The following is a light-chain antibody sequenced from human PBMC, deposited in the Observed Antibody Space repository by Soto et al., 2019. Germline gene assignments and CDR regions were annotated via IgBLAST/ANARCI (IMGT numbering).Light chain of an antibody. CDR2: GAS. CDR1: QSVSSYY. V-gene: IGKV3-20*01. J-gene: IGKJ1*01. CDR3: QQYGTSPPWT. Sequence: EIVLTQSPGTLSLSPGERATLSCRASQSVSSYYVAGYQQKPGQAPRLLIYGASSRATGIPNRFSGSGSVTDFTLTISRLEPENFQVYYCQQYGTSPPWTFGQGTKVEIK.